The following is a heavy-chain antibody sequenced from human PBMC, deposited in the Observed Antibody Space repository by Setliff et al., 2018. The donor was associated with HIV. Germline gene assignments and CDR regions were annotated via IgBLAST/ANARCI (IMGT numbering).Heavy chain of an antibody. Sequence: ASVKVSCKASGYSFTKYVMHWVRQAPGQRLEWMGWINAGNDNTKYSQKFQGRGTITRDTSANTAYMELSSLRSEDTAVYYCARSLPAYCSGGSCYFSCWFDPWGQGTLVTVSS. CDR2: INAGNDNT. D-gene: IGHD2-15*01. V-gene: IGHV1-3*01. CDR1: GYSFTKYV. J-gene: IGHJ5*02. CDR3: ARSLPAYCSGGSCYFSCWFDP.